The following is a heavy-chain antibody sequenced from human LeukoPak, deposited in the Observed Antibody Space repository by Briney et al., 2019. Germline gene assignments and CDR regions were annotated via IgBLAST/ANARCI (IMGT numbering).Heavy chain of an antibody. CDR1: SYY. CDR2: IYYSGST. V-gene: IGHV4-39*01. CDR3: ARGYSYGPYYFDY. D-gene: IGHD5-18*01. J-gene: IGHJ4*02. Sequence: SYYWGWIRQPPXRGLEGIGNIYYSGSTYYNPSLKSRVTIFVDTSKNQFSLKLSSVTAADTAVYYCARGYSYGPYYFDYWGQGTLVTVSS.